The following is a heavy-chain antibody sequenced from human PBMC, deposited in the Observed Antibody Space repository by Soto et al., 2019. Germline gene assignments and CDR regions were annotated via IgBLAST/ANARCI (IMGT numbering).Heavy chain of an antibody. CDR3: ARGFLGRYFDY. CDR2: ITSGSGAI. V-gene: IGHV3-48*02. D-gene: IGHD2-15*01. J-gene: IGHJ4*02. CDR1: GFTFSGYS. Sequence: PGGSLSLSCAASGFTFSGYSMTWVRQAPGRGLEWVSYITSGSGAIYYTDSVKGRFTISRDNAKNSLYLQMDSLSDADTAAYYCARGFLGRYFDYWGQGTLVTVSS.